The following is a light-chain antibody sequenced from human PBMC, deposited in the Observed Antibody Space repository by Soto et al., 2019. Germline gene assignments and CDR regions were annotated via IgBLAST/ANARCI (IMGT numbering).Light chain of an antibody. CDR3: RSYTSSATRV. V-gene: IGLV2-14*01. CDR1: SSDVGGYNS. Sequence: QSALTQPASVSGSPGQSITISCTGTSSDVGGYNSVSWFQQHPGKAPKLMIYDVSNRPSGVPNRFSGSKSGNTASLTISGLQAEDEADYYCRSYTSSATRVFGTGTKLTVL. CDR2: DVS. J-gene: IGLJ1*01.